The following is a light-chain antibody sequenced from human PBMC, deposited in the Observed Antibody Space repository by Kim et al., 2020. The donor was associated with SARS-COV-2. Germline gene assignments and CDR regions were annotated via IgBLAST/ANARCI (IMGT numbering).Light chain of an antibody. CDR1: ALSKQF. CDR2: KDT. CDR3: QSADSSGTIRV. Sequence: PGQTARINCSGDALSKQFAYWYLQKPGQAPVLVILKDTERPSGIPERFSGSSSGTTVTLTIGGVQAEDEADYYCQSADSSGTIRVFGAGTKLTVL. V-gene: IGLV3-25*03. J-gene: IGLJ3*02.